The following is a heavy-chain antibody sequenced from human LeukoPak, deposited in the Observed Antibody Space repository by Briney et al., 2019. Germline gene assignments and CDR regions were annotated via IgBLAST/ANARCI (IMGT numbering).Heavy chain of an antibody. CDR1: GFTFSSYS. Sequence: GGSLRLSCAASGFTFSSYSMNWVRQAPGKGLEWVSSISSSSYIYYADSVKGRFTISRDNAKNSLYLQMNSLRAEDTAVYYCARGGYQLLYMYFQHWGQGTLVTVSS. D-gene: IGHD2-2*02. V-gene: IGHV3-21*01. J-gene: IGHJ1*01. CDR2: ISSSSYI. CDR3: ARGGYQLLYMYFQH.